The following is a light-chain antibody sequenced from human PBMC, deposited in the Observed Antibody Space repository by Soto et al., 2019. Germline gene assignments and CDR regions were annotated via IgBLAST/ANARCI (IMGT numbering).Light chain of an antibody. Sequence: QSALTQPASVSGSPGQSITISCTGTISDVGSHNLVSWYQQHPDKAPKLIIYEVNERPSGVSSRFSGSKSGNTASLTVSGLQPDDQADYNCCSFAGPNPFPYVFGTGTKVTVL. J-gene: IGLJ1*01. V-gene: IGLV2-23*02. CDR2: EVN. CDR3: CSFAGPNPFPYV. CDR1: ISDVGSHNL.